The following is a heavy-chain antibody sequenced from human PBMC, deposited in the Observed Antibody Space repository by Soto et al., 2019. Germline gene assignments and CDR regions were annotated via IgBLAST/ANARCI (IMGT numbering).Heavy chain of an antibody. J-gene: IGHJ4*02. CDR2: IYYSGST. CDR3: AGSHDYWDLLTDY. CDR1: GGSISSYY. Sequence: SETLSLTCTVSGGSISSYYWSWIRQPPGKGLEWIGYIYYSGSTNYNPSLKSRVTISVDTSKNQFSLKLSSVTAADTAVYYCAGSHDYWDLLTDYWGQGTLVTVSS. D-gene: IGHD3-9*01. V-gene: IGHV4-59*01.